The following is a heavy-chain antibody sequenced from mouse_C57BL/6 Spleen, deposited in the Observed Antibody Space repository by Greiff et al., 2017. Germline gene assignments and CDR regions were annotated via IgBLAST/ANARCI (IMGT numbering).Heavy chain of an antibody. Sequence: QVQLQQPGAELVMPGASVKLSCKASGYTFTSYWMHWVKQRPGQGLEWIGEIDPSDSYTNYNQKFKGKSTLTVDKSSSTAYMQLSSLTSEDSAVYYGAVLLRYYFDYWGQGTTLTVSS. D-gene: IGHD1-1*01. J-gene: IGHJ2*01. CDR1: GYTFTSYW. V-gene: IGHV1-69*01. CDR2: IDPSDSYT. CDR3: AVLLRYYFDY.